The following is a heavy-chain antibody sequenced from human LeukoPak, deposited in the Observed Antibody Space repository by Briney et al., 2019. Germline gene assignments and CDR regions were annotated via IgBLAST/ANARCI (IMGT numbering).Heavy chain of an antibody. CDR3: ARTVVPAAISWFDP. D-gene: IGHD2-2*01. V-gene: IGHV1-2*02. J-gene: IGHJ5*01. CDR1: GYTFTGYY. CDR2: INPNSGGT. Sequence: ASVKVSCKASGYTFTGYYMHWVRPAPGQGLEWMGWINPNSGGTNYAQKFQGRVTMTRDTSISTAYMELSRLRSDDTAVYYCARTVVPAAISWFDPWGQGTTVTVSS.